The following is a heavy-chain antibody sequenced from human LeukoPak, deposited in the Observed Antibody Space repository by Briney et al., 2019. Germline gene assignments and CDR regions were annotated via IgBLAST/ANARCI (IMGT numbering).Heavy chain of an antibody. Sequence: GESLKISCKGSGYSFTSYWIGWVRQMPGKGLEWVGIIYPGDSDTRYSPSFQGQVTISADKSISTAYLQWSSLKASDTAMYYCARQVEYSSSSGNWFDPWGQGTLVTVSS. J-gene: IGHJ5*02. V-gene: IGHV5-51*01. CDR3: ARQVEYSSSSGNWFDP. CDR2: IYPGDSDT. D-gene: IGHD6-6*01. CDR1: GYSFTSYW.